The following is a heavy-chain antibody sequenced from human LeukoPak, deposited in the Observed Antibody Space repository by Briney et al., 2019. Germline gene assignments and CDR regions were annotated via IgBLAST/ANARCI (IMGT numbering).Heavy chain of an antibody. Sequence: ASVKVSCKASGYTFTDYYIHWVRQAPGQGLEWMGWINPNSGGANYAQKFQGRVTMTRDTSISTAYMELSSVRSDDTAVFYCARPLSKIDTAISYWGPGTLVTVSS. D-gene: IGHD5-18*01. V-gene: IGHV1-2*02. CDR1: GYTFTDYY. J-gene: IGHJ4*02. CDR2: INPNSGGA. CDR3: ARPLSKIDTAISY.